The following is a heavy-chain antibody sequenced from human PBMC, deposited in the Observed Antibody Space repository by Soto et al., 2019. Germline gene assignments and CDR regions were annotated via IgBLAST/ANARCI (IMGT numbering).Heavy chain of an antibody. V-gene: IGHV3-23*01. D-gene: IGHD1-26*01. CDR3: AKNQGVELVPLATVDWFDP. CDR1: AHISENFV. J-gene: IGHJ5*02. CDR2: ISGSGFKK. Sequence: RSLRLSCAASAHISENFVMRWVRQAPGKGLEWISSISGSGFKKYYADSVKGLFTIYRDNSKSTVYLELNNLSAEDTAVYHCAKNQGVELVPLATVDWFDPWGQGSVVTVSS.